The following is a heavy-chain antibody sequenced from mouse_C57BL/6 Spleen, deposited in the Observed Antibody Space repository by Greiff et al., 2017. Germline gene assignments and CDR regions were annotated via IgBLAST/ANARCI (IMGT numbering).Heavy chain of an antibody. CDR2: IDPSDSYT. CDR1: GYTFTSYW. J-gene: IGHJ4*01. D-gene: IGHD1-1*01. CDR3: ARPHYGSSFAMDY. Sequence: QVHVKQPGAELVRPGTSVKLSCKASGYTFTSYWMHWVKQRPGQGLEWIGVIDPSDSYTNYNQKFKGKATLTVDTSSSTAYMQLSSLTSEDSAVYYCARPHYGSSFAMDYWGQGTSVTVSS. V-gene: IGHV1-59*01.